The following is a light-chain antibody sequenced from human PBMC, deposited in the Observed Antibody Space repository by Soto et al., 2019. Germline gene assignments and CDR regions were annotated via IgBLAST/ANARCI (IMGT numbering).Light chain of an antibody. J-gene: IGKJ1*01. CDR1: QGISSY. CDR3: QQYNSYSWT. V-gene: IGKV1-5*03. Sequence: IRMTQSKSSLSASTGDRVTITCRASQGISSYLAWYQQKPGKAPKLLIYKASSLESGVPSRFSGSGSGTEFTLTISSLQPDDFATYYCQQYNSYSWTFGQGTKVDIK. CDR2: KAS.